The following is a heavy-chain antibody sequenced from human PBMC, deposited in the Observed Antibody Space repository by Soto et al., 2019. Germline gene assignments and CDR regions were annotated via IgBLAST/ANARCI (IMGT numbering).Heavy chain of an antibody. CDR1: GFSFSTFS. Sequence: LRLSCVASGFSFSTFSMAWVRQAPGKGLEWVAKIKEDGSEKYYVDSLKGRFTVSRDNAKNSLFLQINSLKVEDTAVYYCARGRGYYYGMDVWGPGTSVTVSS. D-gene: IGHD1-26*01. V-gene: IGHV3-7*03. J-gene: IGHJ6*02. CDR2: IKEDGSEK. CDR3: ARGRGYYYGMDV.